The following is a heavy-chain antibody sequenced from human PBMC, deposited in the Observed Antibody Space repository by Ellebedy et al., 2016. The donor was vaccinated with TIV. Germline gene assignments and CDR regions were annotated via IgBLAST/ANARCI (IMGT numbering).Heavy chain of an antibody. CDR2: ISNTGSRT. D-gene: IGHD3-22*01. Sequence: PGGSLRLSCAASGFTFSSYAMSWVLQAPGKGLEWVSTISNTGSRTYYADSVEGRFIISRDNSKKTLYLQMNSLRAEDTAVYYCAKGRGGGSDSSAPRYYFDYWGLGTLVTVSS. CDR3: AKGRGGGSDSSAPRYYFDY. CDR1: GFTFSSYA. V-gene: IGHV3-23*01. J-gene: IGHJ4*02.